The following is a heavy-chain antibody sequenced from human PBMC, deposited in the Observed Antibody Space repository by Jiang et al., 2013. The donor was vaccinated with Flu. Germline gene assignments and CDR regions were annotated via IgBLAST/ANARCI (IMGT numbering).Heavy chain of an antibody. CDR1: GDTFTSYA. D-gene: IGHD3-22*01. Sequence: SGDTFTSYAISWVRQAPGQGLEWMGGIMRXFGRTNYAQNFQGRVTITADKSTTTAYMELSSLISEDTAMYYCARSTAYYYESSGTNPGYWGQGTLVTVSS. V-gene: IGHV1-69*06. CDR3: ARSTAYYYESSGTNPGY. CDR2: IMRXFGRT. J-gene: IGHJ4*02.